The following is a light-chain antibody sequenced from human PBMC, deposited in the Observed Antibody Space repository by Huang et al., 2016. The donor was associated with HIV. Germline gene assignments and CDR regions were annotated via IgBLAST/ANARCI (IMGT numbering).Light chain of an antibody. V-gene: IGKV1-39*01. CDR1: HSFINS. Sequence: DVELTQSPSSLSASVGDGITITCRASHSFINSLNWYQQLPEEAPRLLIYATSKLQSGVPSRFTGSGSGTDFALTINGLRPEDFATYYCQQSYTSPHTFGQGTKLE. CDR3: QQSYTSPHT. J-gene: IGKJ2*01. CDR2: ATS.